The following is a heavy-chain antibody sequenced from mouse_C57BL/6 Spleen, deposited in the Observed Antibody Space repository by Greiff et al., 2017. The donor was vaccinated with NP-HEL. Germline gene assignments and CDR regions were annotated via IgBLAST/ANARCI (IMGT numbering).Heavy chain of an antibody. Sequence: QVQLQQSGAELVRPGASVTLSCKASGYTFTDYEMHWVKQTPVHGLEWIGAIDPETGGTAYNQKFKGKAILTADKSSSTAYMELRSLTSEDSAVYYCTRRGLVGLRRHYFDYWGQGTTLTVSS. CDR2: IDPETGGT. J-gene: IGHJ2*01. D-gene: IGHD2-4*01. CDR1: GYTFTDYE. V-gene: IGHV1-15*01. CDR3: TRRGLVGLRRHYFDY.